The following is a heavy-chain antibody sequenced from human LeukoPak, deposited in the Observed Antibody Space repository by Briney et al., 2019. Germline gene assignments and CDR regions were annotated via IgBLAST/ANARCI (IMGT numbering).Heavy chain of an antibody. V-gene: IGHV3-30-3*01. Sequence: GGSLRLSCAASGFTFSSYAMHWVRQAPGKGLEWVAVISYDGSNKYYADSVKGRFTISRDNSKSTLYLQMNSLRAEDTAVYYCSREYFDWSRNYYYGMDVWGQGTTVTVSS. J-gene: IGHJ6*02. CDR1: GFTFSSYA. D-gene: IGHD3-9*01. CDR3: SREYFDWSRNYYYGMDV. CDR2: ISYDGSNK.